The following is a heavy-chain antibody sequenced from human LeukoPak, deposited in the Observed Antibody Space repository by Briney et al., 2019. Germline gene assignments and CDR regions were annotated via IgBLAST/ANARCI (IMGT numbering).Heavy chain of an antibody. Sequence: SETLSLTCTVSGYSISTGYYWGWLRQPPGKGLEWIGSIYHSGSTYYNPSLKSRVIISVDTSQNQFSLKVSSVTAADTAVYYCARVARGSGSYYFDYWGQGTLVTVSS. D-gene: IGHD3-10*01. CDR3: ARVARGSGSYYFDY. CDR2: IYHSGST. J-gene: IGHJ4*02. V-gene: IGHV4-38-2*02. CDR1: GYSISTGYY.